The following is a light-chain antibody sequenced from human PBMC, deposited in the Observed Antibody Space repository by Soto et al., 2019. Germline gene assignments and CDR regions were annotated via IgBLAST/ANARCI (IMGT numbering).Light chain of an antibody. J-gene: IGKJ2*01. V-gene: IGKV3-20*01. Sequence: IVLTQSPGTVSLSPGERATLSCRASQSVSSRNLAWYRQKPGQAPSLLIFGASNRATGIPDRFSGSGSGTDFTLTTSRLEPEDCAVYYCLRYGDSPPAYTFGQGTKLEIK. CDR2: GAS. CDR3: LRYGDSPPAYT. CDR1: QSVSSRN.